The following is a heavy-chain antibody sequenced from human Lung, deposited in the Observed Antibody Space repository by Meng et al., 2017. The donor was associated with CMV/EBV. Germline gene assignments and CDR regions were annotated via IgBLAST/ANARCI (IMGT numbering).Heavy chain of an antibody. Sequence: GESXKISCTASGFAFSTYSMTWVRQVPGKAPEWLSAITSGGSTYYAGSVRGRFTISRDNAENSLYLQMNSLRVEDTAVYYCASELRYLEWFSYNDYWGQGVXVTVSS. CDR2: ITSGGST. V-gene: IGHV3-21*01. CDR1: GFAFSTYS. CDR3: ASELRYLEWFSYNDY. D-gene: IGHD3-3*01. J-gene: IGHJ4*02.